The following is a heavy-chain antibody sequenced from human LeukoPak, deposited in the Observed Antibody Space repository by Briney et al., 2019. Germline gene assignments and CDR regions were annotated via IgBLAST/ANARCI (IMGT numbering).Heavy chain of an antibody. CDR3: AAASVAPGGHFYGMDV. D-gene: IGHD2-8*02. CDR2: IVVASGKT. CDR1: GFTFSNSA. J-gene: IGHJ6*04. V-gene: IGHV1-58*01. Sequence: ASVKVSCKASGFTFSNSAVQWVRQARGQRLEWIGWIVVASGKTNYAQSFQGRLTVSRDMSTSTAYMEVGSLRSEDTAVYHCAAASVAPGGHFYGMDVWGKGTTVTVSS.